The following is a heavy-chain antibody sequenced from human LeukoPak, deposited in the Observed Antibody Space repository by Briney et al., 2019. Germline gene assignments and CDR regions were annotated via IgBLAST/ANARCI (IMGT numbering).Heavy chain of an antibody. Sequence: GGSLRLSCAASGFTFSSYGMHWVRQAPGKGLEWVAVIWYDGSSKYYADSVKGRFTISRDNSKNTLYLQMNSLRAEDTAVYYCARDLTYRYGDYGYWGQGTLVTVSS. CDR1: GFTFSSYG. CDR3: ARDLTYRYGDYGY. J-gene: IGHJ4*02. CDR2: IWYDGSSK. V-gene: IGHV3-33*01. D-gene: IGHD4-17*01.